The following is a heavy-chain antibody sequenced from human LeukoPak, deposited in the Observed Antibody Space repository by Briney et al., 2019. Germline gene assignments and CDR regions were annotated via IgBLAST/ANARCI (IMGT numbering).Heavy chain of an antibody. D-gene: IGHD3-10*01. CDR3: ASYTYYYGSGSYHFDY. V-gene: IGHV1-69*05. J-gene: IGHJ4*02. Sequence: ASVKVSCKASGGTFSGYAISWVRQAPGQGLEWMGGIIPIFGTANYAQKFQGRVTITTDESTSTAYMELSSLRSEDTAVYYCASYTYYYGSGSYHFDYWGQGTLVTVSS. CDR1: GGTFSGYA. CDR2: IIPIFGTA.